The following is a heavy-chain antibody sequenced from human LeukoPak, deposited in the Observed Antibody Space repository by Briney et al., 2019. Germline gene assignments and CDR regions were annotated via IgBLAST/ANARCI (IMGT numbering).Heavy chain of an antibody. Sequence: PGGSLRLSCAASGFTFSDYYMSWIRQAPGKGLEWASYISSSGSTIYYADSVKGRFTISRDSAKNSLYLQMNSLRAEDTAVYYCARGNKVWWLPYFDYWGQGTLVTVSS. CDR3: ARGNKVWWLPYFDY. CDR2: ISSSGSTI. CDR1: GFTFSDYY. D-gene: IGHD5-12*01. J-gene: IGHJ4*02. V-gene: IGHV3-11*01.